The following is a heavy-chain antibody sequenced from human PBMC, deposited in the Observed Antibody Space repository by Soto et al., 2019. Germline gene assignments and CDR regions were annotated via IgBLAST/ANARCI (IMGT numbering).Heavy chain of an antibody. D-gene: IGHD3-10*01. CDR1: GFTFNNYA. CDR2: ISGGGDTT. CDR3: AKGRGGSGRLSRRVDF. J-gene: IGHJ4*02. Sequence: EVQLLESGGGLVQPGGSLRLSCAASGFTFNNYAMTWVRQAPGKGLEWVSAISGGGDTTSYADSVKGRFTVSRDGSKNTLYLQMSSLRAEDTALYYCAKGRGGSGRLSRRVDFWGQGTLVTVSS. V-gene: IGHV3-23*01.